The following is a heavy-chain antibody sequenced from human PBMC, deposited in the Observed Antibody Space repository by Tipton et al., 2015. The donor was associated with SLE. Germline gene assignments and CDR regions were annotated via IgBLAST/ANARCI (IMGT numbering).Heavy chain of an antibody. D-gene: IGHD3-3*01. CDR2: IYHSGST. CDR1: GGSISSGGYS. Sequence: TLSLTCAVSGGSISSGGYSWSWIRQPPGKGLEWIGYIYHSGSTYYNPSLKSRVTISVDRSKNQFSLKLSSVTAADTAVYYCARSGFLEWLLPIGFDYWGQGTLVTASS. CDR3: ARSGFLEWLLPIGFDY. J-gene: IGHJ4*02. V-gene: IGHV4-30-2*01.